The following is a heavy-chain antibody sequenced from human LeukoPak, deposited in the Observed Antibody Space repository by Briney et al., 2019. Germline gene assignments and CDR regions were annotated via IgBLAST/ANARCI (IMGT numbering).Heavy chain of an antibody. Sequence: GGSLRLSCAASGFTFSSYWMSWVRQAPGKGLEWVASINEDGSDKYYVDSVKGRFTISRDNAKNSLYLQMNSLRAEDTAVYYCARDTYRFDDYWGQGTPVTVSS. CDR1: GFTFSSYW. CDR3: ARDTYRFDDY. CDR2: INEDGSDK. J-gene: IGHJ4*02. V-gene: IGHV3-7*01.